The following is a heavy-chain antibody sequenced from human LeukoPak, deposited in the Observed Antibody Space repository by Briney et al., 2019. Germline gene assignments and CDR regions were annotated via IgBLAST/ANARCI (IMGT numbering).Heavy chain of an antibody. CDR1: GYTFTSYD. Sequence: VASVKVSCKASGYTFTSYDINWVRQATGQGLEWMGWMNPNSGNTGYAQKFQGRVTMTRNTSISTAYMELSSLRSEDTAVYYCARVQFHSGPYSGYDYFADYWGQGTLVTVSS. CDR3: ARVQFHSGPYSGYDYFADY. CDR2: MNPNSGNT. J-gene: IGHJ4*02. D-gene: IGHD5-12*01. V-gene: IGHV1-8*02.